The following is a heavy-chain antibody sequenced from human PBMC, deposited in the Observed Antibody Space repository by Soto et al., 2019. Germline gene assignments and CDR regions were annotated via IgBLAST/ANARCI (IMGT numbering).Heavy chain of an antibody. CDR1: GYTFTSYA. CDR3: ARSAGLELSFDY. D-gene: IGHD1-7*01. CDR2: INAGNGNT. J-gene: IGHJ4*02. Sequence: PRASVKVSCKASGYTFTSYAMHWVRQAPGQRLEWMGWINAGNGNTKYSQKFQGRVTITRDTSASTAYMELSSLRSEDTAVYYCARSAGLELSFDYWGQGTLVTVSS. V-gene: IGHV1-3*01.